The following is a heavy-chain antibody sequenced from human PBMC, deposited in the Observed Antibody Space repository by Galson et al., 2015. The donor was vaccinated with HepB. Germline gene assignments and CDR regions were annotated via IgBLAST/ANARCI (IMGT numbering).Heavy chain of an antibody. CDR3: ARTDRGVYYYPEF. V-gene: IGHV3-11*01. CDR2: ISSGSTI. CDR1: GFTFSDYY. Sequence: SLRLSCAASGFTFSDYYMSWIRQAPGKRLDWVSYISSGSTIYYADSVKGRFSISRDNAKNSLYLQINSLRADDPAVYYCARTDRGVYYYPEFWGRGTLVTVSS. J-gene: IGHJ4*02. D-gene: IGHD3-22*01.